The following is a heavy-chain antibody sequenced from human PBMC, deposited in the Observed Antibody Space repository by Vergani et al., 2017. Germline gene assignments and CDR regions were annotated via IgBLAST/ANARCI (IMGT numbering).Heavy chain of an antibody. Sequence: QVQLKESGPGLVKPSETLSLTCTVSNFFISSNAYYWGWIRQAPGRGLEWIGSLHHNGATSHNPSLRSRVTMSVDTSKNQFSLSLTTLTAADTAVYYCARGSAGTMIVVASFFDYWGQGTLVTVSS. CDR2: LHHNGAT. CDR1: NFFISSNAYY. J-gene: IGHJ4*02. D-gene: IGHD3-22*01. V-gene: IGHV4-38-2*02. CDR3: ARGSAGTMIVVASFFDY.